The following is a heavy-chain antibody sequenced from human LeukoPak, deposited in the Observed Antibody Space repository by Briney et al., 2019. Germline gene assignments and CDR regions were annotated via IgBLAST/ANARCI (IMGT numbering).Heavy chain of an antibody. Sequence: GGSLRLSCAASGFTFSDYYMSWIRQAPGKGLEGISYISSGGTTIKFADSVKGRFTISRDNAKNSLYLQMNSLRAEDTAVYYCARDVDKYYYGSSAYPAIGYWGQGTLVTVSS. D-gene: IGHD3-22*01. CDR1: GFTFSDYY. J-gene: IGHJ4*02. CDR2: ISSGGTTI. V-gene: IGHV3-11*01. CDR3: ARDVDKYYYGSSAYPAIGY.